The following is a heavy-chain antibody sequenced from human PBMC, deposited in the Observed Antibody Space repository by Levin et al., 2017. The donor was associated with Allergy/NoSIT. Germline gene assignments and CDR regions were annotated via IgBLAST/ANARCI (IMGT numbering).Heavy chain of an antibody. J-gene: IGHJ3*02. CDR2: IYYSGST. V-gene: IGHV4-31*03. D-gene: IGHD2-2*01. Sequence: LRLSCTVSGGSISSGGYYWSWIRQHPGKGLEWIGYIYYSGSTYYNPSLKSRVTISVDTSKNQFSLKLSSVTAADTAVYYCARDCSSTSCYQDAFDIWGQGTMVTVSS. CDR1: GGSISSGGYY. CDR3: ARDCSSTSCYQDAFDI.